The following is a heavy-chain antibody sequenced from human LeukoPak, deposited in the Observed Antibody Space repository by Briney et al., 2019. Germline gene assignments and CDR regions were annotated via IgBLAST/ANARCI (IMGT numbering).Heavy chain of an antibody. J-gene: IGHJ4*02. CDR3: RGYCSSTSCYLVAPPFDY. D-gene: IGHD2-2*01. Sequence: SETLSLTCAVYGGSFSGYYWSWIRQPPGKGLEWIGEINHSGSTDYNPSLKSRVTISVDTSKNQFSLKLSSVTAADTAVYYCRGYCSSTSCYLVAPPFDYWGQGTLVTVSS. CDR1: GGSFSGYY. V-gene: IGHV4-34*01. CDR2: INHSGST.